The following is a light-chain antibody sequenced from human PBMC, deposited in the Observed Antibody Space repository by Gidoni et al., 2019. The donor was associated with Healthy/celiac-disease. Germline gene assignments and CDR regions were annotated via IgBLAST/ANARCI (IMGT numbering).Light chain of an antibody. J-gene: IGKJ4*01. CDR3: QQANSFPLT. Sequence: VSIPCRASQSISSWLAWYQQKPGKAPKLLIYAASSLQSGVPSRFSGSGSGTDFTRTISSLQPEDFATYYCQQANSFPLTFXGXTKVEIK. CDR2: AAS. V-gene: IGKV1-12*01. CDR1: QSISSW.